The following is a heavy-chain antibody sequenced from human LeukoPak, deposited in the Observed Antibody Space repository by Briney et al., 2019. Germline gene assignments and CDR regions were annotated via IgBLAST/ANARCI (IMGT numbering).Heavy chain of an antibody. CDR2: IYYSGST. Sequence: SETLSLTCTVSGGSISSSSYYWGWIRQPPGKGLEWIGSIYYSGSTYYNPSLKSRVTISVDTSKNQFSLKLSSVTAADTAVYYCARKWLVYNWFDPWGQGTLVTVSS. D-gene: IGHD6-19*01. V-gene: IGHV4-39*01. CDR3: ARKWLVYNWFDP. CDR1: GGSISSSSYY. J-gene: IGHJ5*02.